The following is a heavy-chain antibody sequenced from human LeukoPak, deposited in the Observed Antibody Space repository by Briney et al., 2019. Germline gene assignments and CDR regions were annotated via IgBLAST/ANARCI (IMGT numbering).Heavy chain of an antibody. CDR2: IYFSGST. D-gene: IGHD6-6*01. J-gene: IGHJ5*02. V-gene: IGHV4-31*03. CDR3: ARDGGYSSSSLFFQFNWFDP. Sequence: PSETLSLTCTVSGGSISSGGYSWNWIRQHPGKGLEWIGYIYFSGSTYYNPSLKSRVTISADTSKNQFSLRLSSVTAAGTAVYYCARDGGYSSSSLFFQFNWFDPWGQGTLVTVSS. CDR1: GGSISSGGYS.